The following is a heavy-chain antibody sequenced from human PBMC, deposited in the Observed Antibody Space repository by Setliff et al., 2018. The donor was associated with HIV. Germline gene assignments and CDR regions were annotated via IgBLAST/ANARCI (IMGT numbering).Heavy chain of an antibody. V-gene: IGHV4-4*08. CDR2: IYTSGST. J-gene: IGHJ1*01. CDR1: GGSISSYY. Sequence: PSETLSLTCTVSGGSISSYYWSWIRQPPGKGLEWIGYIYTSGSTNYNPSLKSRVTISVDTSKNQFSLKLSSVTAADTAVYYCARSAAYDSSFQHWGQGTLVTVS. CDR3: ARSAAYDSSFQH. D-gene: IGHD3-22*01.